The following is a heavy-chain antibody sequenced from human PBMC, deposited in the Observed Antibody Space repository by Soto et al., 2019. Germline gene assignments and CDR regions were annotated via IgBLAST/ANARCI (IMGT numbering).Heavy chain of an antibody. Sequence: GGSLRLSCAASGFTFSSYAMSWVRQAPGKGLEWVSAISGSGGSTYYADSVKGRFTISRDNSKNTLYLQMNSLRAEDTAVYYCAKDRITSFSIVVVPASPNDYWGQGTLVTVSS. J-gene: IGHJ4*02. D-gene: IGHD2-2*01. CDR3: AKDRITSFSIVVVPASPNDY. CDR1: GFTFSSYA. V-gene: IGHV3-23*01. CDR2: ISGSGGST.